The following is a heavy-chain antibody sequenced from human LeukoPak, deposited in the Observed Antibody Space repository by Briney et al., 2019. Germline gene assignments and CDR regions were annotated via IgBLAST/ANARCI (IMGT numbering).Heavy chain of an antibody. J-gene: IGHJ4*02. CDR1: GGSISSSSYY. CDR2: IYYSGST. Sequence: PSETLSLTCTVSGGSISSSSYYWGWIRQPPGKGLEWIGSIYYSGSTYYNPSLKSRVTISVDTSKNQFSLKLSSVTAADTAVYYCARKRGYSGYDPPDFDYWGQGTLVTVSS. D-gene: IGHD5-12*01. V-gene: IGHV4-39*07. CDR3: ARKRGYSGYDPPDFDY.